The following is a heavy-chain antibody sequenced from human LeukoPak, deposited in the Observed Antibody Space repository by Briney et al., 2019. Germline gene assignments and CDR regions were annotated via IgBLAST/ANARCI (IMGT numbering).Heavy chain of an antibody. CDR1: GGSISSSSYY. V-gene: IGHV4-39*01. Sequence: PSETLSLTCTVSGGSISSSSYYWGWIRQPPGKGLEWIGGIYYSGSTYYNPSLKSRVTISVDTSKNQFSLKLSSVTAADTAVYYCARQYPGIAVAGRADYWGQGTLVTVSS. J-gene: IGHJ4*02. D-gene: IGHD6-19*01. CDR3: ARQYPGIAVAGRADY. CDR2: IYYSGST.